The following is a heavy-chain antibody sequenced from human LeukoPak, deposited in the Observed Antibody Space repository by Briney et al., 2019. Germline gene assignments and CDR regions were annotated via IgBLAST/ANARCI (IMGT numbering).Heavy chain of an antibody. CDR1: GFTVSDNY. CDR3: ARDAPQVPAAGVLAS. Sequence: PGGSLRLSCAASGFTVSDNYMSWVRQAPGKGLEWVSVMYSRSDTYYADSVKGRFTFSRDISKNTLYLQMNGLRTEDTAMYYCARDAPQVPAAGVLASWGQGTLVTVSS. CDR2: MYSRSDT. J-gene: IGHJ5*02. D-gene: IGHD6-13*01. V-gene: IGHV3-53*01.